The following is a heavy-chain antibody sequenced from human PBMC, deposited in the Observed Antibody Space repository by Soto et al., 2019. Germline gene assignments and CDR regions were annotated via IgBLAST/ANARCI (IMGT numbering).Heavy chain of an antibody. Sequence: ASVKVSCKASGYTFTSYAMHWVRQAPVQSLELIVWINAGNFNTKYSQKFQGRFTITMYTSAITSYMELSILISEYTSVYYCARGSIADRGTYTTPKYYFDYWGQGTLVTVSS. D-gene: IGHD6-6*01. V-gene: IGHV1-3*01. CDR3: ARGSIADRGTYTTPKYYFDY. CDR1: GYTFTSYA. J-gene: IGHJ4*02. CDR2: INAGNFNT.